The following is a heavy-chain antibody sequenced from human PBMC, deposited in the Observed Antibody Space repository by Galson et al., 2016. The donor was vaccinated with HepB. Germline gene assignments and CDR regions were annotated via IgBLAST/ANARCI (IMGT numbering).Heavy chain of an antibody. J-gene: IGHJ6*02. D-gene: IGHD3-9*01. CDR2: ISYDGSNK. V-gene: IGHV3-30*18. CDR1: GFTFSSYG. CDR3: AKERITIFLPTHGYGMDV. Sequence: SLRLSCAASGFTFSSYGMHWVRQAPGKGLEWVAVISYDGSNKYYADSVKGRFNISRENSKNTMYLQMNSLRAEDTAVYYCAKERITIFLPTHGYGMDVWGQGTTVTVSS.